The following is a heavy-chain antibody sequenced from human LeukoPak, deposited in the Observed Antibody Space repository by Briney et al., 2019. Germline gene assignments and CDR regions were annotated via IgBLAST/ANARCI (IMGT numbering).Heavy chain of an antibody. CDR3: ARDSGGIDY. V-gene: IGHV4-59*01. CDR1: GGSLSSYY. Sequence: SETLSLTCTVSGGSLSSYYWSWIREPPGKGREGVGYIYYSGSTNYNPSLKRRVTISVDTTKNQFSLKLSSVTAADTAVYYCARDSGGIDYWGQGTLVTVSS. CDR2: IYYSGST. J-gene: IGHJ4*02. D-gene: IGHD3-10*01.